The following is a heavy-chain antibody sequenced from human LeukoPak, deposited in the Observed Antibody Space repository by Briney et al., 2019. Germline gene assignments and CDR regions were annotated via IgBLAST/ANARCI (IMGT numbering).Heavy chain of an antibody. J-gene: IGHJ4*02. Sequence: KPSETLSLTCTVSGGSTINYFRSWIRQPAGKGLEWIGHIYFSGTTHYNPSLNNRVTISLDTSKSQFSLHLNSVTAADTAVYYCARAEGSGSGAYTLDYWGQGILVTVSS. D-gene: IGHD3-10*01. CDR2: IYFSGTT. V-gene: IGHV4-4*07. CDR1: GGSTINYF. CDR3: ARAEGSGSGAYTLDY.